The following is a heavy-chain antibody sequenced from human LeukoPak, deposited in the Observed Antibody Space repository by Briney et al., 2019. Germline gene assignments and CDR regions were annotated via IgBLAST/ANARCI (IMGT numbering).Heavy chain of an antibody. J-gene: IGHJ6*03. CDR3: ARQHDSYYYYFIDV. V-gene: IGHV4-38-2*01. CDR2: LYHSDSA. Sequence: SETLSLTCAVSGFSISNGYYWVWIRQPPGRGLEWIGSLYHSDSAYYNTSLRSGVSMSVDTSKNQFSLTLSFVTAADTAVYYCARQHDSYYYYFIDVWGSGTTVTVSS. CDR1: GFSISNGYY.